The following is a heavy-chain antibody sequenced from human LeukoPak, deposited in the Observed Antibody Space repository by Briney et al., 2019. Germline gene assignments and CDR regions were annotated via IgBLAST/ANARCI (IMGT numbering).Heavy chain of an antibody. CDR3: AKDNPLDY. Sequence: GGSLRLSCAASGFTFSNYGMLWVRQAPGKGLEWVAFIRYDGSNKLYADSVKGRFTISRDNSKNTLYLHINSLRAEDTAVYYCAKDNPLDYWGQGTLVIVSS. D-gene: IGHD1-14*01. V-gene: IGHV3-30*02. CDR1: GFTFSNYG. CDR2: IRYDGSNK. J-gene: IGHJ4*02.